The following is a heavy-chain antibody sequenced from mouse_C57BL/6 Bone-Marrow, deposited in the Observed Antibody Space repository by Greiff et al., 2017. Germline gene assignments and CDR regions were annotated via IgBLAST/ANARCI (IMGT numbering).Heavy chain of an antibody. CDR2: INPGSGGT. V-gene: IGHV1-54*01. Sequence: QVQLQQSGAELVRPGTSVKVSCKASGYAFTNYLIEWVKQRPGQGLEWIGVINPGSGGTNYNEKFKGKATLTADKSSSTAYMQLSSLTSEDSAVYCCARSYYYGTGFAYWGQGTLVTVSA. J-gene: IGHJ3*01. CDR3: ARSYYYGTGFAY. D-gene: IGHD1-1*01. CDR1: GYAFTNYL.